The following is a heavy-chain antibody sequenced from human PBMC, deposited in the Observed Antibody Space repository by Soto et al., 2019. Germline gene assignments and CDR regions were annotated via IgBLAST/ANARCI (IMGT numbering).Heavy chain of an antibody. CDR3: ARDLAKGGGSAGFDY. D-gene: IGHD2-15*01. CDR2: INPNSGGT. J-gene: IGHJ4*02. Sequence: QVQLVQSGTEVKKPGASVKVSCKASGYTFSNFGLSWVRQAPGQGLEWMGWINPNSGGTKYPQKFQGRVTMTRDTSITTVYMSLTGLKSDDTAVYYCARDLAKGGGSAGFDYWGQGTLVAVSS. CDR1: GYTFSNFG. V-gene: IGHV1-2*02.